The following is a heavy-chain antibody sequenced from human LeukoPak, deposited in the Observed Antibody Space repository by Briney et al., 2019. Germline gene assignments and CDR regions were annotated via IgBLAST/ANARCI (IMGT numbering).Heavy chain of an antibody. CDR2: INHSGST. CDR3: ARSSRSGGRYYYGSGSYYPPPFDY. Sequence: SETLSLTCAVYGGSFSGYYWSWIRQPPGKGLEWIGEINHSGSTNYNPSLKSRVTISVDTSKNQFSLKLSSVTAADTAVYYCARSSRSGGRYYYGSGSYYPPPFDYWGQGTLVTVSS. V-gene: IGHV4-34*01. J-gene: IGHJ4*02. D-gene: IGHD3-10*01. CDR1: GGSFSGYY.